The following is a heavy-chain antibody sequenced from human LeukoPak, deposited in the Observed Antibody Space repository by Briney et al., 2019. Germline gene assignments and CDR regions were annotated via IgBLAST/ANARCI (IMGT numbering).Heavy chain of an antibody. V-gene: IGHV4-34*01. CDR3: ARRHRYCSGGSGQGPDAFDI. D-gene: IGHD2-15*01. Sequence: PSETLSLTCAVYGGSFSGYYWSWIRQPPGKGLEWIGEINHSGSTDYNPSLKSRVTISVDTSKNQFSLKLSSVTAADTAVYYCARRHRYCSGGSGQGPDAFDIWGQGTMVTVSS. J-gene: IGHJ3*02. CDR2: INHSGST. CDR1: GGSFSGYY.